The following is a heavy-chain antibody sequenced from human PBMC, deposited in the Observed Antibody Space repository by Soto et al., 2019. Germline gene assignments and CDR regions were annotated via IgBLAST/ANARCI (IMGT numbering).Heavy chain of an antibody. CDR3: ARLYGGNSPLFDY. J-gene: IGHJ4*02. Sequence: GESLKISCKGSGYIFSSYWIGWVLQVPGKGLEWVGSIYPGDSDTRQNPSFQGHVTISIDKSIGTAYLQWSSLRASDTAMYYCARLYGGNSPLFDYWGQGTLVTVSS. D-gene: IGHD2-21*02. CDR1: GYIFSSYW. V-gene: IGHV5-51*01. CDR2: IYPGDSDT.